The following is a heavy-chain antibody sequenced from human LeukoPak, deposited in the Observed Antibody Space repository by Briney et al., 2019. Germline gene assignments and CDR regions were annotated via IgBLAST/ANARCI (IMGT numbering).Heavy chain of an antibody. CDR1: GYSISSGYY. CDR2: IYHSGST. CDR3: ARDYGDYGAPFDY. J-gene: IGHJ4*02. D-gene: IGHD4-17*01. V-gene: IGHV4-38-2*02. Sequence: PSETLSLTCAVSGYSISSGYYWGWIRQPPGKGLEWMGSIYHSGSTYYNPSLKSRVTISVDTSKNQFSLKLSSVTAADTAVYYCARDYGDYGAPFDYWGQGTLVTVSS.